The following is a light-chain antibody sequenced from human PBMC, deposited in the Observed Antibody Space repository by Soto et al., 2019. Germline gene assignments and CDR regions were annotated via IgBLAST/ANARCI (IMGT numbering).Light chain of an antibody. V-gene: IGLV2-23*01. CDR1: SSDVGSYNL. J-gene: IGLJ1*01. Sequence: QSALTQPASVSGSPGQSITISCTGTSSDVGSYNLVSWYQQHPGKAPKLMIYEGSKRPSGVSNRFSGSKSGNTASLTISGLQAEDEADYYCCSYAGCSTSDVFGTGTKLTVL. CDR2: EGS. CDR3: CSYAGCSTSDV.